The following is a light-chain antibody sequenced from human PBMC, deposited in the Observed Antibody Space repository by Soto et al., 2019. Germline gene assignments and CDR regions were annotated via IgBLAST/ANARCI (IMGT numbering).Light chain of an antibody. Sequence: EIVLTQSPATLSLSPGERATLSCRASQSVSSYLAWYQQKPGQAPRLLIYDASNRATGIPARFSGSGSGTDFTLTISSLEPGDLAVYYCQQPYTFGQGTKLEIK. CDR1: QSVSSY. J-gene: IGKJ2*01. CDR3: QQPYT. V-gene: IGKV3-11*01. CDR2: DAS.